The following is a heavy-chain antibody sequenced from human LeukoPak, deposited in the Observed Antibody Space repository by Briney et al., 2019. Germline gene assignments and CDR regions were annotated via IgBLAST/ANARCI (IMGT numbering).Heavy chain of an antibody. CDR3: ARVKGNLHYYGMDV. CDR2: INAGNGTT. CDR1: GYTFTSYA. D-gene: IGHD2/OR15-2a*01. V-gene: IGHV1-3*01. Sequence: ASVKVSCTASGYTFTSYAMHWVRQAPGQRLEWMGWINAGNGTTKYSQKFXGRVTITRDTSASTAYMELSSLRSEDTAVYYCARVKGNLHYYGMDVWGQGTTVTVSS. J-gene: IGHJ6*02.